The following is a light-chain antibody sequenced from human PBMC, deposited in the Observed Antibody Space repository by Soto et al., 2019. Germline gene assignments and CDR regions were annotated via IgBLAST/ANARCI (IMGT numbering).Light chain of an antibody. J-gene: IGKJ4*01. CDR3: LQSLQFPLT. V-gene: IGKV2D-29*01. CDR1: RTLLHSNGKSY. Sequence: EIVMTQTPLSLSVTPGQSASISCRSSRTLLHSNGKSYLYWYLQKAGQAPQLLIYEVSKRFSGVPDRFSGSGAGTDFTLKISRVEAEDVGVYYCLQSLQFPLTFGGGTKVEIK. CDR2: EVS.